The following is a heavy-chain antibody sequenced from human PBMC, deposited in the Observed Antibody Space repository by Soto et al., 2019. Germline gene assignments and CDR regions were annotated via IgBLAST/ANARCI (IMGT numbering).Heavy chain of an antibody. V-gene: IGHV3-66*01. D-gene: IGHD3-16*01. CDR1: GFSVSDNY. Sequence: EVQLVESRGGLVQPGGTLRLSCAAAGFSVSDNYMSWVRQAPGKGLEWISVIYSSGDTYYADSVKGRLTISRDNSRNTLYLQINDLRVEDTAIYYCARDPGYGRDVSFDPWGQGIPVTVSS. J-gene: IGHJ5*02. CDR3: ARDPGYGRDVSFDP. CDR2: IYSSGDT.